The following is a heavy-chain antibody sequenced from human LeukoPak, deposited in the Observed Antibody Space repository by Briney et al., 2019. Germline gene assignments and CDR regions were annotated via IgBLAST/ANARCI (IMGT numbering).Heavy chain of an antibody. Sequence: ASVKVSCKASGYTFTSYGISWVRQAPGQGLEWMGWISAYNGNTNYAQKLQGRVTMTTDTSTSTAYMELRSLRSDDTAVYYCAREDLGYCSSTSRYGDAFDIWGQGTMVTVSS. CDR1: GYTFTSYG. J-gene: IGHJ3*02. CDR2: ISAYNGNT. CDR3: AREDLGYCSSTSRYGDAFDI. D-gene: IGHD2-2*01. V-gene: IGHV1-18*04.